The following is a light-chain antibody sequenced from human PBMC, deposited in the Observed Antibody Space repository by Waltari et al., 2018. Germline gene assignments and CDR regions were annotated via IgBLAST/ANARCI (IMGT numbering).Light chain of an antibody. J-gene: IGKJ1*01. Sequence: EIVLTQSPATLSLSPGERATPPCRASQSVSSSYLAWYQQKPGQAPRLLIYGASSRATGIPDRFSGSGSGTDFTLTISRLEPEDFAVYYCQQYGSSLWTFDQGTKVEIK. V-gene: IGKV3-20*01. CDR1: QSVSSSY. CDR2: GAS. CDR3: QQYGSSLWT.